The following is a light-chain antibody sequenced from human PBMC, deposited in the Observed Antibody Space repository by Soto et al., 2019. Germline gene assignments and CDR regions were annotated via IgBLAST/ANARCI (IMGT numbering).Light chain of an antibody. J-gene: IGKJ2*01. CDR2: DAS. V-gene: IGKV3-11*01. CDR3: QQRSNGPAYT. Sequence: EVVFTQSPATLSLSPGERATLSCRASQSVISHLAWYQQKPGQAPRLLIYDASNRATGIPGRFRGSGAGPDFTRTISSLEPEDFAVYSCQQRSNGPAYTFGQGTRLDIK. CDR1: QSVISH.